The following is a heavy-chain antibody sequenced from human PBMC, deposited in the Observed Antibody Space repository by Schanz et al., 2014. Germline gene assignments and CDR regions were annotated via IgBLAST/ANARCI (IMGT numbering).Heavy chain of an antibody. J-gene: IGHJ4*01. CDR2: ISSSGSYI. V-gene: IGHV3-23*01. CDR3: AREQIMAAAGLVDY. CDR1: GFTFSSYA. D-gene: IGHD6-13*01. Sequence: EVQLLDSGGGLIQPGGSLRLSCAASGFTFSSYAMSWVRQAPGKGLEWVSSISSSGSYIYYADSVKGRFTISRDNSENTLYLQMNSLRAEDTAVYYCAREQIMAAAGLVDYWGHGTLVTVSS.